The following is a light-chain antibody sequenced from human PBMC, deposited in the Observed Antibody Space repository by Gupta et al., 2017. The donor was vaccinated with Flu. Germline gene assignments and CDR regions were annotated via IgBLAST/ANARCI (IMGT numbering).Light chain of an antibody. CDR1: NIGHKS. CDR2: DDS. Sequence: SYVLNQPPSVSVAPGQTARSTCGGDNIGHKSVHWYQQKPGQAPVVVVYDDSDRPSDIPERFSGSNSGNTATLTINRVAAGDEADYYCQVWDSSTDHRVFGGGTKLTVL. V-gene: IGLV3-21*02. J-gene: IGLJ3*02. CDR3: QVWDSSTDHRV.